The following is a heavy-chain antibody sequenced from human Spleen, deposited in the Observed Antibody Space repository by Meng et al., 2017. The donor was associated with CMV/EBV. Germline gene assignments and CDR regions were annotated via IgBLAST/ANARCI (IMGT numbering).Heavy chain of an antibody. CDR1: DTFSNYA. V-gene: IGHV1-69*01. CDR3: ARDYRYCTRTSCYGLYY. Sequence: DTFSNYAIRWVRQAPGKGLEWMGGIIPVFGTPNYAQVFQGRVTITADESTNTTYMELSSLRSEDTAVYYCARDYRYCTRTSCYGLYYWGQGTLVTVSS. CDR2: IIPVFGTP. J-gene: IGHJ4*02. D-gene: IGHD2-2*01.